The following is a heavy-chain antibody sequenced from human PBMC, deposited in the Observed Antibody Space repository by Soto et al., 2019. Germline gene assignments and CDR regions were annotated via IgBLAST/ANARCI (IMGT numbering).Heavy chain of an antibody. J-gene: IGHJ6*02. Sequence: GGSLRLSCAASGVTFSSYGMHWVRQAPGKGLEWVAVISYDGSNKYYADSVKGRFTISRDNSNNTLYLQMNRLRAEDTAVDYCGKEELYRDGPPNYYDGMDVWGQGTTVTVSS. CDR3: GKEELYRDGPPNYYDGMDV. CDR1: GVTFSSYG. CDR2: ISYDGSNK. V-gene: IGHV3-30*18. D-gene: IGHD5-18*01.